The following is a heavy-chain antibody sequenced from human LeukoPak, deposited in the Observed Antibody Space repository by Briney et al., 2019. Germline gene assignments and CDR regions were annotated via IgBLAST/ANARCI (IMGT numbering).Heavy chain of an antibody. CDR1: GFIFDEYA. CDR3: AKSGIWGAGHAFDI. V-gene: IGHV3-9*01. Sequence: GGSLRLSCAASGFIFDEYAMHWVRQVPGKGLEWVSVVRWNSGTIDYVDSVKGRFTISRDNAKNTLYLQMNSLRLEDTALYYCAKSGIWGAGHAFDIWGQGTMVIVS. J-gene: IGHJ3*02. CDR2: VRWNSGTI. D-gene: IGHD3-10*01.